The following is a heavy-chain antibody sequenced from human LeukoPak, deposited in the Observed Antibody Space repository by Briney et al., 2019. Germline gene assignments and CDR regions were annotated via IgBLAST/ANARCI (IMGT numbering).Heavy chain of an antibody. J-gene: IGHJ5*02. Sequence: GGSLRLSCAASGFTFSSYAMHWVRQAPGKGLEWVAVISYDENKKYYTESVKSRFTISRDNSMNTLYLQMTGLRVEDTAVYYCAKGWSSNYFSIDAWGQGTLVTVSS. CDR3: AKGWSSNYFSIDA. CDR2: ISYDENKK. CDR1: GFTFSSYA. D-gene: IGHD4-11*01. V-gene: IGHV3-30*04.